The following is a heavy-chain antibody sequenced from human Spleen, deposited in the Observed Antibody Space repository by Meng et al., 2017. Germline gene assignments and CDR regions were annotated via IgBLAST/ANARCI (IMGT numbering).Heavy chain of an antibody. Sequence: QSQLQESGPGLVKPSETLSLTCSVSGDSISSRSYYWGWIRQPPGKGLEWIGSIYYGESASYNPSLNSRVSISMDTSKNQFSLRLSSVTAADTAVYYCARARRVPRDWFDPWGQGTLVTVSS. V-gene: IGHV4-39*01. CDR1: GDSISSRSYY. CDR2: IYYGESA. J-gene: IGHJ5*02. CDR3: ARARRVPRDWFDP. D-gene: IGHD2-2*01.